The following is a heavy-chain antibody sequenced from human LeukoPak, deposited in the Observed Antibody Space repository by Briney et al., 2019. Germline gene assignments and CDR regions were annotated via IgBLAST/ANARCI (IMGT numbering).Heavy chain of an antibody. Sequence: SETLSLTCTVSGGSISSYYWSWIRQPPGKGLEWIGYIYTSGSTNYNPSLKSRVTISVDTSKNQFSLKLSSVTAADTAVYYCARHIGEGSSWLDAYFDYWGQGTLVTVSS. CDR3: ARHIGEGSSWLDAYFDY. D-gene: IGHD6-13*01. CDR2: IYTSGST. CDR1: GGSISSYY. V-gene: IGHV4-4*09. J-gene: IGHJ4*02.